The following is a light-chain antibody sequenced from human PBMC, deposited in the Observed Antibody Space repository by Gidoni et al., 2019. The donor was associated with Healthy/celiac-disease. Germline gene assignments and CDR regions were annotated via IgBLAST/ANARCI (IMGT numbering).Light chain of an antibody. V-gene: IGLV3-19*01. J-gene: IGLJ2*01. Sequence: PAVSVALGQTVRITCQGDSLRSYYASWYQQKPGQAPVLVVYGKNNRPSGIPDRFSGSSSGNTASLTITGAQAEDEADYYCNSRDSSGNHPHVVFGGGTKLTVL. CDR1: SLRSYY. CDR2: GKN. CDR3: NSRDSSGNHPHVV.